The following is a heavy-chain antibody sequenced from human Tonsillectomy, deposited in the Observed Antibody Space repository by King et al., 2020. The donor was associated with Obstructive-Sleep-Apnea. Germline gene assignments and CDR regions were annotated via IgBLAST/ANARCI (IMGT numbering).Heavy chain of an antibody. J-gene: IGHJ6*02. CDR3: ARAYNWNDHYYYYGMDV. D-gene: IGHD1-1*01. Sequence: TLQESGPTLVKPTQTLTLTCSFSGFSISTSGVGVGWIRQPPGKALEWLAVIYSNGDQRYSPSLKNRLTVTKDTSKNQVVLTMTSVVPVDTATYYCARAYNWNDHYYYYGMDVWGQGTTVTVSS. CDR1: GFSISTSGVG. CDR2: IYSNGDQ. V-gene: IGHV2-5*01.